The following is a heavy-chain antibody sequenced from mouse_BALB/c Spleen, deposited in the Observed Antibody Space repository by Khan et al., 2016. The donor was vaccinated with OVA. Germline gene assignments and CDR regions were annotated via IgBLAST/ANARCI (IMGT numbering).Heavy chain of an antibody. CDR3: ARGGSAGPAWFAY. D-gene: IGHD3-1*01. V-gene: IGHV3-6*02. Sequence: EVQLQESGPGLVKPSQSLSLTCSVTGYSITSGYFWNWIRQFPGNKLEWMGYIRYDGNSNYNPSLQNRISITRYTSKNPFFLKLHSLTPADTAPIYGARGGSAGPAWFAYWGQGTLVTVSA. CDR1: GYSITSGYF. J-gene: IGHJ3*01. CDR2: IRYDGNS.